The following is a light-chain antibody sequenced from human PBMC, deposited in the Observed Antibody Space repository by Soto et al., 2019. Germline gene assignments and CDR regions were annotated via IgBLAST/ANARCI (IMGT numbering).Light chain of an antibody. V-gene: IGKV1-27*01. Sequence: DIQMTQSPSSLSASVGDRVTITCRASQGISKYLAWYQQKPGKVPKLLIYAASTLQSGVPSRFSGSGSGTDFTLTISSLQPEDGATYYCQKYNSAPQTFGQGTKVEIK. CDR3: QKYNSAPQT. CDR1: QGISKY. CDR2: AAS. J-gene: IGKJ1*01.